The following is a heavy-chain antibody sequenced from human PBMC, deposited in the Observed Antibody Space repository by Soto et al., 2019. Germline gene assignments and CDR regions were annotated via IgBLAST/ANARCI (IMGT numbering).Heavy chain of an antibody. CDR3: ARPRRATYYDFWSGYSTRYNCFDP. CDR1: GYTFTSYD. V-gene: IGHV1-8*01. J-gene: IGHJ5*02. CDR2: MNPNSGNT. D-gene: IGHD3-3*01. Sequence: ASVKVSCKASGYTFTSYDINWVRQATGQGLEWMGWMNPNSGNTGYAQKFQGRVTMTRNTSISTAYMELSSLRSEDTAVYYCARPRRATYYDFWSGYSTRYNCFDPWGQGTLVTVSS.